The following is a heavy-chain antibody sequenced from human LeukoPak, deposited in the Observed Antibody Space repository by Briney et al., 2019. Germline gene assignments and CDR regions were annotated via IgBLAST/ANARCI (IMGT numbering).Heavy chain of an antibody. D-gene: IGHD3-10*01. V-gene: IGHV4-39*01. J-gene: IGHJ4*02. CDR2: IYYKGST. CDR3: ARQGGSGTFYVDY. CDR1: GVSISSSSHY. Sequence: SETLSLTCSVSGVSISSSSHYWGWIRQPPGEGLEWIGTIYYKGSTYYNPSLKSRVTISVDTSKDQFSLKLTSVTAADTAVYYCARQGGSGTFYVDYWGQGTLVSVSS.